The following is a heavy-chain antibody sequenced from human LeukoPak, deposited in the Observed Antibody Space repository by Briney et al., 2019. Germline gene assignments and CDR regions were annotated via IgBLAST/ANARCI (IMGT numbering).Heavy chain of an antibody. J-gene: IGHJ6*03. D-gene: IGHD3-3*01. CDR3: ATDIGGHYYMAV. CDR2: IDPDTGGT. CDR1: GYVYKVYY. V-gene: IGHV1-2*02. Sequence: ASVKVSCKASGYVYKVYYIHWVRQAPGQGPEWMGWIDPDTGGTNSAQKFQGRVTLTRDASISSAYLELRGLRSDDTAVYYCATDIGGHYYMAVWGTGTTVTVSS.